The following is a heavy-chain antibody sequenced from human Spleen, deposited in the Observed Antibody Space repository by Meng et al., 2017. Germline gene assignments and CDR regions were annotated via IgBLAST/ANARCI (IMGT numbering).Heavy chain of an antibody. Sequence: ASAKVSCKASGYTFPDYYIHWVRQAPGQGLEWMGWINPKTGTTHYAQNFLGRVCVTRDMSTTTAHMELSSLKSDDTAVYYCARQRVAASGSYAFDMWGQGTRVTVSS. J-gene: IGHJ3*02. CDR2: INPKTGTT. D-gene: IGHD3-3*01. CDR1: GYTFPDYY. CDR3: ARQRVAASGSYAFDM. V-gene: IGHV1-2*02.